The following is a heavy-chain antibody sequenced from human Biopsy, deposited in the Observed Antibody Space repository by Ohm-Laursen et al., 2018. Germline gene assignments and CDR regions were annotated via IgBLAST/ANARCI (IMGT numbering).Heavy chain of an antibody. CDR2: MNPDSGGT. V-gene: IGHV1-2*02. CDR3: AKGGHKAWLDS. Sequence: GSSVKVSCKASGHTLTGHYMHWVRQAPGQGPEWMGWMNPDSGGTKYAQKFQGRVTMTRDTSISTAYMELISLRSDDTAVYYCAKGGHKAWLDSWGQGALVTVSS. D-gene: IGHD1-26*01. J-gene: IGHJ5*01. CDR1: GHTLTGHY.